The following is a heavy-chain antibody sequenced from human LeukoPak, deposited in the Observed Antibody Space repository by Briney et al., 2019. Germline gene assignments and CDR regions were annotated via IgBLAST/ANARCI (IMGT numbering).Heavy chain of an antibody. CDR2: INHSGST. CDR3: ARQVVAVAGTGYFDY. Sequence: SETLSPTCAVYVGSFSGYHWSWIRQPPGKGLEWIGEINHSGSTNYNPSLKSRVTISVDTSKNQFSLKLNSVTAADTAVYFCARQVVAVAGTGYFDYWGQGTLVTVSS. J-gene: IGHJ4*02. V-gene: IGHV4-34*01. CDR1: VGSFSGYH. D-gene: IGHD6-19*01.